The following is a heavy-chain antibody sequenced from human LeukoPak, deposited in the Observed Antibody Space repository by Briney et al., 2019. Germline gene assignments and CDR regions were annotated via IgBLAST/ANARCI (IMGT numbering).Heavy chain of an antibody. CDR2: IYESGTT. V-gene: IGHV4-4*02. CDR3: ARGTNGFGRIYLDY. D-gene: IGHD2/OR15-2a*01. CDR1: GGSISSSNW. Sequence: PSETLSLTCAVSGGSISSSNWWSWVRQPPGKGLEWIGEIYESGTTNYNPSLKSRVTISVDKSKMQFFLKLNSVTAADTAVYFCARGTNGFGRIYLDYWGQGALVTVSS. J-gene: IGHJ4*02.